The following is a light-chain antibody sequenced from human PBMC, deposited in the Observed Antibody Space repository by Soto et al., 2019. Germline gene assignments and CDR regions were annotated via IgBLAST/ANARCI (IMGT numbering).Light chain of an antibody. CDR1: QSVSRSY. V-gene: IGKV3-20*01. J-gene: IGKJ4*01. CDR3: QQYGSSPLT. CDR2: GAS. Sequence: EIVLTQSPGTVSLSPGERATLSCRASQSVSRSYLAWYQQKPGQAPRLLIYGASSRATGIPDRFSGSGSGTDFTLTISRLEPEDFAVYYCQQYGSSPLTFGGGTKVEIK.